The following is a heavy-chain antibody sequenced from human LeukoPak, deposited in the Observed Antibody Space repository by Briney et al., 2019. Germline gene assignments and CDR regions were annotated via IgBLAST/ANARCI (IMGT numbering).Heavy chain of an antibody. CDR1: GFSFSDYY. CDR2: ISSSGTII. D-gene: IGHD5-18*01. CDR3: ARTARNPDS. V-gene: IGHV3-11*04. J-gene: IGHJ5*01. Sequence: PGGSLRLSCAASGFSFSDYYMSWVRQAPGKGLEYISYISSSGTIISYADSVKGRFTISRDNPKKFLYLQMNSLRVEDTAVYYCARTARNPDSWGQGTLVTVSS.